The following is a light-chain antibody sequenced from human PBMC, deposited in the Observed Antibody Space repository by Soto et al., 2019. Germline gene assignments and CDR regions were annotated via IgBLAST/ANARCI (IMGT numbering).Light chain of an antibody. CDR2: EVS. J-gene: IGLJ1*01. V-gene: IGLV2-8*01. Sequence: QSVLTRPPSASGSPGQSVPISCTGTSSDVGGYNYVSWYQQHPGKAPKLMIYEVSKRPSGVPDRFSGSKSGNTASLTVSGLQAEDEADYYCSSYAGSNYVFGTGTKVTVL. CDR1: SSDVGGYNY. CDR3: SSYAGSNYV.